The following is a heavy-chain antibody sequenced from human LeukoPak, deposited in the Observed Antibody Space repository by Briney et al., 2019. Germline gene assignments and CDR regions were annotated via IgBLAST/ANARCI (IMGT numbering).Heavy chain of an antibody. CDR1: GGTFSSYA. CDR3: ARARWGITIFGVVMRYYYYYMDV. Sequence: GASVKVSCKASGGTFSSYAISWVRQAPGQGLEWMGGIIPIFGTANYAQKFQGRVTITRNTSISTAYMELSSLRSEDTAVYYCARARWGITIFGVVMRYYYYYMDVWGKGTTVTVSS. D-gene: IGHD3-3*01. J-gene: IGHJ6*03. CDR2: IIPIFGTA. V-gene: IGHV1-69*05.